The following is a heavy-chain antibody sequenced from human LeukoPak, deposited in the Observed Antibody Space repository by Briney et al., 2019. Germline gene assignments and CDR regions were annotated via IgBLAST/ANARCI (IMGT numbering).Heavy chain of an antibody. CDR2: ISWDGGST. CDR3: AKDKGLGILRYFDWYLDY. V-gene: IGHV3-43*01. D-gene: IGHD3-9*01. CDR1: GFTFDDYT. J-gene: IGHJ4*02. Sequence: GGSLRLSCAASGFTFDDYTMHWVRQAPGKGPEWVSLISWDGGSTYYADSVKGRFTISRDNSKNSLYLQMNSLRTKDTALYYCAKDKGLGILRYFDWYLDYWGQGTLVTVSS.